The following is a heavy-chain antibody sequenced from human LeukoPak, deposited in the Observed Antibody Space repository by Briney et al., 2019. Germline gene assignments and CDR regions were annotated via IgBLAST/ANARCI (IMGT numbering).Heavy chain of an antibody. V-gene: IGHV3-48*03. CDR3: ARDPYSGSYGDYYYYYMDV. Sequence: GGSLRLSCAASGFTFSSYEMNWVRQAPGKGLEWVSYISSSGSTIYYADSVKGRFTISRDNAKNSLYLQMNSLRDEDTAVYYCARDPYSGSYGDYYYYYMDVWGKGTTVTVSS. CDR1: GFTFSSYE. CDR2: ISSSGSTI. D-gene: IGHD1-26*01. J-gene: IGHJ6*03.